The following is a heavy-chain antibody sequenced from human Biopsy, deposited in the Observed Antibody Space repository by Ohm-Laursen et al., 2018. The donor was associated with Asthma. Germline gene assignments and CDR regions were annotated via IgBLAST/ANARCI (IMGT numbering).Heavy chain of an antibody. CDR2: ITGSGSTI. V-gene: IGHV3-48*02. D-gene: IGHD3-3*01. CDR3: ARDVMEWYLPAFDF. CDR1: GFTFSSYA. J-gene: IGHJ4*02. Sequence: SLRLSCAASGFTFSSYAFNWVRQAPGKGLEWVSYITGSGSTIYYADSVKGRFTLSRDNAKNSLYLQMNSLRDEDTAVYYCARDVMEWYLPAFDFWGQGTLVTVSS.